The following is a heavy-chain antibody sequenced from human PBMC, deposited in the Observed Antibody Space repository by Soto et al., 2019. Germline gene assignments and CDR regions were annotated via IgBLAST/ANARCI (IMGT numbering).Heavy chain of an antibody. D-gene: IGHD2-2*01. CDR3: ARDHEYQLLSGWFDP. Sequence: GGSVRLSCAASGFTFSSYSMNWVRQAPGKGLEWVSSISSSSSYIYYADSVEGRFTISRDNAKNSLYLQMNSLRAEDTAVYYCARDHEYQLLSGWFDPWGQGTLVTVSS. V-gene: IGHV3-21*01. CDR1: GFTFSSYS. CDR2: ISSSSSYI. J-gene: IGHJ5*02.